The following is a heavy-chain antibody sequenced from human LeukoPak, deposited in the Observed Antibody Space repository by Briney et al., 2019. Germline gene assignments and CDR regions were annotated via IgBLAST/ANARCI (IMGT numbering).Heavy chain of an antibody. Sequence: SETLSLTCAVSGASISSSNYYWGWVRQSPGKGLEWIGNIYSSGNTYYNASLKSRVTMYIDTSKNQFSLKLSSVTAADTAVYYCARGSGYYDSSGPFDYWGQGTLVTVSS. CDR3: ARGSGYYDSSGPFDY. CDR2: IYSSGNT. J-gene: IGHJ4*02. D-gene: IGHD3-22*01. CDR1: GASISSSNYY. V-gene: IGHV4-39*07.